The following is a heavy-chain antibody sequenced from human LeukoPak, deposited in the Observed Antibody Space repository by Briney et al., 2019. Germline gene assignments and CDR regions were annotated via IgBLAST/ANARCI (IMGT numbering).Heavy chain of an antibody. CDR2: IHYSGST. Sequence: SETLSLTCTVSGGSISSSYWSWIRQPPGKGLEWIGYIHYSGSTNYNPSLESRVTIPVDTSKNQFSLKLSSVTAADTAVYYCAAGGHGIGYHFDYWGQGTLVTVSS. V-gene: IGHV4-59*08. D-gene: IGHD1-26*01. J-gene: IGHJ4*02. CDR3: AAGGHGIGYHFDY. CDR1: GGSISSSY.